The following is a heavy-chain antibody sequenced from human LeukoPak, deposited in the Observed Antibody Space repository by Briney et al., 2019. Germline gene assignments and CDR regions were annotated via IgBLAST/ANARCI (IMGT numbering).Heavy chain of an antibody. CDR3: AKDPYYYDSSGYYYGQDTKDYYFDY. J-gene: IGHJ4*02. CDR1: GFTFSSYA. CDR2: ISGSGGST. V-gene: IGHV3-23*01. D-gene: IGHD3-22*01. Sequence: PGGSLRLSCAASGFTFSSYAMSWVRQAPGKGLEWVSAISGSGGSTYYADSVKGRFTISRDNSKNTLYLQMNSLRAEDTAVYYCAKDPYYYDSSGYYYGQDTKDYYFDYWGQGTLVTVSS.